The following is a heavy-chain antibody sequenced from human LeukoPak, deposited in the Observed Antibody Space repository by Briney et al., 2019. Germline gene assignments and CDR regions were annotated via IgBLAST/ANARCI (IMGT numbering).Heavy chain of an antibody. V-gene: IGHV3-33*01. J-gene: IGHJ4*02. D-gene: IGHD1-1*01. CDR1: GVSLSSHG. Sequence: GGSLRLSCVVSGVSLSSHGIHWVRQAPGKGLEWVAFIWSNGSSEYYADSVKGRFTVSRDNSKNTVYLQINGLRVEDTAVYHCARDRGNDFLDYWGQGTLVTVSS. CDR2: IWSNGSSE. CDR3: ARDRGNDFLDY.